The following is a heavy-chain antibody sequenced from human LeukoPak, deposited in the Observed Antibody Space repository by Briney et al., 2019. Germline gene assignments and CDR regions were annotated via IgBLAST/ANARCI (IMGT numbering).Heavy chain of an antibody. J-gene: IGHJ3*02. CDR2: IRYDGSNK. V-gene: IGHV3-30*02. CDR1: GFTFSSYG. Sequence: PGGSLRLSCAASGFTFSSYGMHWVRQAPGKGLEWVAFIRYDGSNKYYADSVKGRFTISRDNSKNTLYLQMNSLRAEDTAVYYCAKDMTIVVVPAAHDAFEIWGQGTMVTVSS. D-gene: IGHD2-2*01. CDR3: AKDMTIVVVPAAHDAFEI.